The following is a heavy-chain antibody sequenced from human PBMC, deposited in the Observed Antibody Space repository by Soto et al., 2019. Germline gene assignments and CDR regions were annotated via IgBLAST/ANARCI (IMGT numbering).Heavy chain of an antibody. J-gene: IGHJ4*02. V-gene: IGHV1-18*01. CDR1: GTTFSGYA. Sequence: ASVKFSCKASGTTFSGYALSWVRQAPGQGLEWMGWISAILGTATYAQKLQGRVTMTTDTSTSTAYMELRSLRSDDTAVYYCAIDRPLFYWGQGTLVTVTS. CDR2: ISAILGTA. CDR3: AIDRPLFY.